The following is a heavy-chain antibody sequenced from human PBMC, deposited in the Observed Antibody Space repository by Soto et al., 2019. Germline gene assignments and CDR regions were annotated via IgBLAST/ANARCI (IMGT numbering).Heavy chain of an antibody. CDR3: AKGDNLGPKTGYAFDP. D-gene: IGHD5-12*01. V-gene: IGHV6-1*01. J-gene: IGHJ5*02. CDR1: GDSVSSKTAS. CDR2: TYFRSKWYN. Sequence: PSQTLSLTCAISGDSVSSKTASWNWIRQSPSRGLEWLGRTYFRSKWYNDYAVSVKSRIIITPDTSNTQFSLQLNSVTPEDTAVYFCAKGDNLGPKTGYAFDPWRQGIMVPVSS.